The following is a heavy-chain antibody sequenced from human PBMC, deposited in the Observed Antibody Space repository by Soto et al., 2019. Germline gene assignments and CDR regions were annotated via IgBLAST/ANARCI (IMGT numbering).Heavy chain of an antibody. D-gene: IGHD4-17*01. J-gene: IGHJ4*02. CDR3: ARSEATVLDY. V-gene: IGHV4-59*12. Sequence: PSETLSLTGTVSGGSISSYYWSWIRQPPGKGLEWIGYIYYSGSTNYNPSLKSRVTISVDTSKTQFSLKLSSVTAADTSVYYCARSEATVLDYWGQGTLVTLSS. CDR1: GGSISSYY. CDR2: IYYSGST.